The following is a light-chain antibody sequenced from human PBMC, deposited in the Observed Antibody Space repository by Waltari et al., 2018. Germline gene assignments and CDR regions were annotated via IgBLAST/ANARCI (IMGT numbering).Light chain of an antibody. V-gene: IGLV2-14*03. CDR2: DVS. Sequence: QPALTQPASVSGSPGQSITISCTGTSSDVGGYNYVSWYQHHPGKAPKLIIYDVSRWPSGVSNRFSGSKSGNTASLTISGLQAEDDADYYCSSYAGYSAVVFGGGTKVTVL. CDR1: SSDVGGYNY. CDR3: SSYAGYSAVV. J-gene: IGLJ2*01.